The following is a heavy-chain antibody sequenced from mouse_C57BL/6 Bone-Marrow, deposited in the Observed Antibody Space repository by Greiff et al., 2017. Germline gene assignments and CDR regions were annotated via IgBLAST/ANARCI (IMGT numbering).Heavy chain of an antibody. Sequence: EVQLVESGGDLVKPGGSLKLSCAASGFTFSSYGMSWVRQTPDKRLEWVATISSGGSYTYYPDSVKGRFTISRDNDQNTLYLQMSSLKSEDTAMYYCARGAYGSSYWYFDVWGTGTTVSVSS. CDR2: ISSGGSYT. V-gene: IGHV5-6*01. CDR3: ARGAYGSSYWYFDV. D-gene: IGHD1-1*01. CDR1: GFTFSSYG. J-gene: IGHJ1*03.